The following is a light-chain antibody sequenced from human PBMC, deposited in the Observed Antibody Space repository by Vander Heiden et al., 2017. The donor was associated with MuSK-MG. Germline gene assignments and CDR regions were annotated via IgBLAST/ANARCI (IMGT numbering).Light chain of an antibody. V-gene: IGLV2-8*01. J-gene: IGLJ2*01. Sequence: QSALTQPPSASRPPGQSVTISCTGTSSDVGAYKFVSWYQQHPGKAPKLVIYEVTKRPSGVPDRFSGSKSGNTAFLTVSGLQAEDDAYDYCSSHAGNYVVFGAGTKLTVL. CDR1: SSDVGAYKF. CDR3: SSHAGNYVV. CDR2: EVT.